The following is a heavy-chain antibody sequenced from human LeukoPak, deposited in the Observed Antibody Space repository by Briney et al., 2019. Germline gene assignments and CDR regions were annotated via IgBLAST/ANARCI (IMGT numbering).Heavy chain of an antibody. CDR2: IKSDGST. J-gene: IGHJ1*01. D-gene: IGHD3-22*01. CDR1: GFTFSTYW. V-gene: IGHV3-74*01. Sequence: GGTLRLSCAASGFTFSTYWRHWVRQPPGKGLVWVSRIKSDGSTNYAASVKGRFTISRDNAKNTVSLQMNSLRPEDTGVYYCARAPSEIGGYSPEYFRHWGQGTLVTVSS. CDR3: ARAPSEIGGYSPEYFRH.